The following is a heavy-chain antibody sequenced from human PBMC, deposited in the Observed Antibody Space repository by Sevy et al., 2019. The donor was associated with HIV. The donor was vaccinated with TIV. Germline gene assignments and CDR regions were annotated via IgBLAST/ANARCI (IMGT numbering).Heavy chain of an antibody. CDR3: AITKDYYDNSGYPFDY. D-gene: IGHD3-22*01. V-gene: IGHV1-24*01. CDR2: FDPEDGET. Sequence: ASVKVSCKVFGYTLSELSMHWVPQTPGKGLEWMGSFDPEDGETIYAQKFQGRVAMTEDTSTDTAYMELRSLRSEDTAVFYCAITKDYYDNSGYPFDYWGQGTLVTVSS. CDR1: GYTLSELS. J-gene: IGHJ4*02.